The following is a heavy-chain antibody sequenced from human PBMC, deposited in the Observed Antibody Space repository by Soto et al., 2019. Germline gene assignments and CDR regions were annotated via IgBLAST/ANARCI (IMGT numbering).Heavy chain of an antibody. Sequence: GGSLRLSCVASGFTFSDYYMSWIRQAPGKGLEWVSYISSSSSYTNYADSVKGRFTISRDNAKNSLYLQMNSLRAEDKAVYYCARDHHRYSGYDYVDYWGQGTLVTVSS. CDR1: GFTFSDYY. CDR3: ARDHHRYSGYDYVDY. CDR2: ISSSSSYT. D-gene: IGHD5-12*01. V-gene: IGHV3-11*05. J-gene: IGHJ4*02.